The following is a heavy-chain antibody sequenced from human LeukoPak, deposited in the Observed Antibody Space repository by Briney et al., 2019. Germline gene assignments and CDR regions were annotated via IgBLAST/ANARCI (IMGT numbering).Heavy chain of an antibody. CDR2: IWFEGSKK. J-gene: IGHJ4*02. V-gene: IGHV3-33*01. Sequence: PPRAPRDSPVASLVTPCNYRIYRGRQTPRERLGWEAIIWFEGSKKYYADTVESRFPISRDNSQNTVYLQNSSARAGETAVYLCARDKDHFFDYGGQGTLVTVSS. CDR3: ARDKDHFFDY. CDR1: LVTPCNYR.